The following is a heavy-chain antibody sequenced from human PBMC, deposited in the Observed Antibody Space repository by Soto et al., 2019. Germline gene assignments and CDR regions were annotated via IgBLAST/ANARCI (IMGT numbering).Heavy chain of an antibody. CDR2: IIPVFGRV. CDR3: ANSRGGTFLGYHGMDI. CDR1: GGTFSSRA. Sequence: QVQLVQSGPEVKKTGTSVKVSCKASGGTFSSRAISWVRQAPGQGLEWMGGIIPVFGRVNYAEKFQYRVTITADESTGTVYMELSSLRSEDTALYYCANSRGGTFLGYHGMDIWGQGTTVSVSS. J-gene: IGHJ6*02. V-gene: IGHV1-69*01. D-gene: IGHD3-16*01.